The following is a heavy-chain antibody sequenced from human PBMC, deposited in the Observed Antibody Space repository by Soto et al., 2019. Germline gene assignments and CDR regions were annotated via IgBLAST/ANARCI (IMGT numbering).Heavy chain of an antibody. CDR3: AGGCLARGGMDV. CDR2: MNPNRGNT. CDR1: GYTFTSYD. Sequence: QVQLVQSGAEVKKPGASVKVSCKASGYTFTSYDINWVRQATGQGLEWMGWMNPNRGNTGYAQKFQGRVTMTRNTAIGTAYMELSSLRSEDTAVYYCAGGCLARGGMDVWGQGTTVTVSS. D-gene: IGHD3-10*01. J-gene: IGHJ6*02. V-gene: IGHV1-8*01.